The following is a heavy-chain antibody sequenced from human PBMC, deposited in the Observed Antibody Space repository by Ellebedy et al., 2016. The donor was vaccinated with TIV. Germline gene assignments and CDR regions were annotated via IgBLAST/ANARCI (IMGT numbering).Heavy chain of an antibody. Sequence: SETLSLTCAVYGGSFSGYYWNWIRQPPGKGLEWIGEINHSGSTNYNPSLKSRVTLSVDTSKNHFSLKLSSVTAADTAVYYCARCPTNHYDSSGYSGPFDYWGQGTLVTVSS. CDR2: INHSGST. V-gene: IGHV4-34*01. CDR3: ARCPTNHYDSSGYSGPFDY. J-gene: IGHJ4*02. D-gene: IGHD3-22*01. CDR1: GGSFSGYY.